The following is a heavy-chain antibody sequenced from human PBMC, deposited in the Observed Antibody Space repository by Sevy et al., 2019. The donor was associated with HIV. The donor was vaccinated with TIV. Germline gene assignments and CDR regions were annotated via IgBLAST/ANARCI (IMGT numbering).Heavy chain of an antibody. CDR2: ISGSDGST. CDR3: AKTLTATRTHYASGSSLDY. CDR1: GFTFSNYA. V-gene: IGHV3-23*01. Sequence: GGSLRLSCAASGFTFSNYAMSWVRQAPGKGLEWVSGISGSDGSTYYADSVKGRFTISRYNSNNTLYLQMNSLRAEDTAVYYCAKTLTATRTHYASGSSLDYWGQGTLVTVSS. D-gene: IGHD3-10*01. J-gene: IGHJ4*02.